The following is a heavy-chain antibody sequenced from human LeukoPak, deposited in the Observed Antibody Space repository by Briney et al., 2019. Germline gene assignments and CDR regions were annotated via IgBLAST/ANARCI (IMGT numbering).Heavy chain of an antibody. CDR3: ARAREDYNGFGDNWFDP. CDR1: GFTFSDYY. V-gene: IGHV3-11*04. D-gene: IGHD5-24*01. CDR2: ISSSGSTI. J-gene: IGHJ5*02. Sequence: GGSLRLSCAASGFTFSDYYMSWIRQAPGKGLEWVSYISSSGSTIYYADSVKGRFTISRDNAKNSLYLQMNSLKVEDTAVYYCARAREDYNGFGDNWFDPWGQGTLVTVSS.